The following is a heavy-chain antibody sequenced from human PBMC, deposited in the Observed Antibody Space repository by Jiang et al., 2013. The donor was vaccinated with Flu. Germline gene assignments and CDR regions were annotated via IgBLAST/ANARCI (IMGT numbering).Heavy chain of an antibody. CDR3: AREGYYFDTTGSPRSHGLDV. Sequence: QSGSELKKPGASVKVSCKASGYSFSNYALTWVRQAPGQGLEWMGWINTGTGDPTYAQAFTGRFVFSSDTSVSTAYLHISGLKAEDTAVYYCAREGYYFDTTGSPRSHGLDVWG. CDR1: GYSFSNYA. J-gene: IGHJ6*01. V-gene: IGHV7-4-1*02. CDR2: INTGTGDP. D-gene: IGHD3-22*01.